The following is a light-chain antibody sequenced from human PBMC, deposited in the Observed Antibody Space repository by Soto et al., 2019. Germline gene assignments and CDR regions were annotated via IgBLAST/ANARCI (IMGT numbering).Light chain of an antibody. CDR2: GAS. J-gene: IGKJ5*01. CDR1: QSVSSSY. CDR3: QQYGSSIT. Sequence: IVLTQSAGTLSLYPGERATLSCRASQSVSSSYLAWYQQKPGQAPRLLIYGASSRATGIPDRFSGSGSGTDFTLTISRLEPEDFAVYYCQQYGSSITFGQGTRLEIK. V-gene: IGKV3-20*01.